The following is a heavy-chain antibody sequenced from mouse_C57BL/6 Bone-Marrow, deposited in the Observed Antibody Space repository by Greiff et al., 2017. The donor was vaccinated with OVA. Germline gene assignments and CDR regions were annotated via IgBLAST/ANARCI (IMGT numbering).Heavy chain of an antibody. D-gene: IGHD1-1*01. J-gene: IGHJ2*01. V-gene: IGHV5-6*01. Sequence: EVQVVESGGDLVKPGGSLKLSCAASGFTFSSYGMSWVRQTPDKRLEWVATISSGGSYTYYPDSVKGRFTISRDKAKNTLYLQMSSLKSEDTAMYYGARHYYGSSDYWGQGTTLTVSS. CDR1: GFTFSSYG. CDR3: ARHYYGSSDY. CDR2: ISSGGSYT.